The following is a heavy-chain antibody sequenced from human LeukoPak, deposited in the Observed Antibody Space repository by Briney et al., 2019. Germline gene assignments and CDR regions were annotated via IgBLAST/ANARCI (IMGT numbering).Heavy chain of an antibody. V-gene: IGHV3-7*01. CDR3: ARQGGYKSDY. CDR2: IKPDGGEK. D-gene: IGHD5-24*01. CDR1: GFTFSSYM. Sequence: PGESLRLSCAASGFTFSSYMMTWVRQAPGKGLEWVANIKPDGGEKFYVDSVRGRFTISRDNAKNSLYLQMNSLRAEDTAVYYCARQGGYKSDYWGQGTLVTVSS. J-gene: IGHJ4*02.